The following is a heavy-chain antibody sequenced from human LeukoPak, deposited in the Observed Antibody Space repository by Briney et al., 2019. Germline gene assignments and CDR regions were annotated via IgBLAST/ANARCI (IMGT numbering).Heavy chain of an antibody. J-gene: IGHJ4*02. D-gene: IGHD5-24*01. CDR2: INTDGRTT. Sequence: GGSLGLSCAVFGFTFSNYWMHSVRQAPGMGLVWVSRINTDGRTTSYADSVKGRFTISRDNAKNILYLEVNSLRTDDTAVYYCARGGLEPVDYWGQGTLVTVSS. CDR3: ARGGLEPVDY. CDR1: GFTFSNYW. V-gene: IGHV3-74*01.